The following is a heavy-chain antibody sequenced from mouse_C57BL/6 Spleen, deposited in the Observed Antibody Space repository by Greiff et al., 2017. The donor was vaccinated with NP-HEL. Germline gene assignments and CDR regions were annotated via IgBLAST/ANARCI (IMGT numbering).Heavy chain of an antibody. CDR2: ISYDGSN. CDR3: AGDDEGTWFAY. D-gene: IGHD2-12*01. J-gene: IGHJ3*01. CDR1: GYSITSGYY. Sequence: EVKLMESGPGLVKPSQSLSLTCSVTGYSITSGYYWNWIRQFPGNKLEWMGYISYDGSNNYNPSLKNRISITRDTSKNQFFLKLNSVTTEDTATYYCAGDDEGTWFAYWGQGTLVTVSA. V-gene: IGHV3-6*01.